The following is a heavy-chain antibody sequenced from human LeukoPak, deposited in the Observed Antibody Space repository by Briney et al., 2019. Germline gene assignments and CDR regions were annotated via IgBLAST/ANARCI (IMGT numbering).Heavy chain of an antibody. CDR2: IYTDGTP. D-gene: IGHD3-16*01. Sequence: PGGSLRLSCAASGFTFSSYGMHWVRQAPRKGLEWVSVIYTDGTPYYADSVKGRFTISRDNSKNTLYLQLNSLRAEDTAVYYCTTHSGGYWGQGTLVTVSS. CDR1: GFTFSSYG. J-gene: IGHJ4*02. CDR3: TTHSGGY. V-gene: IGHV3-66*01.